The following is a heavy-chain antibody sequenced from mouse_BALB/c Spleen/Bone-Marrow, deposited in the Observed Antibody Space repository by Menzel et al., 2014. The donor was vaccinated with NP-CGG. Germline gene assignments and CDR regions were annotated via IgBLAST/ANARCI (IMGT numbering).Heavy chain of an antibody. Sequence: VQLQQSGDELVRPGTSVKVSCKASGYAFTNYLIERFKQRPGQGLEWIGRINPGIGDTTCNAKFRGKATLTADKSSTTAYMQLSSLTSDDSAVYFCARFTRDYWGQGTTLTVSS. CDR3: ARFTRDY. CDR1: GYAFTNYL. CDR2: INPGIGDT. V-gene: IGHV1-54*01. J-gene: IGHJ2*01.